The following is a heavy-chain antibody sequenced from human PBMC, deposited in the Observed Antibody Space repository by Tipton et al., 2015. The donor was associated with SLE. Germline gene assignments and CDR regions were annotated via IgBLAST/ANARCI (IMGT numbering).Heavy chain of an antibody. J-gene: IGHJ6*02. V-gene: IGHV3-53*05. Sequence: SLRLSCAASGFTFSSYAMSWVRQAPGKGLEWVSVIYRGGTAYYGDSVEGRFTISRDNSKNTLYLQMNSLKTEDTAVYYCARDRYYYDSSGHYYSGSYYYGMDVWGQGTTVTVSS. CDR3: ARDRYYYDSSGHYYSGSYYYGMDV. CDR2: IYRGGTA. D-gene: IGHD3-22*01. CDR1: GFTFSSYA.